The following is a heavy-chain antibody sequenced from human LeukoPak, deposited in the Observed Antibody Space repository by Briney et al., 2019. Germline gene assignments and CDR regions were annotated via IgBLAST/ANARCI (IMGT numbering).Heavy chain of an antibody. V-gene: IGHV3-48*03. D-gene: IGHD4-17*01. CDR2: ISSSGRNI. CDR3: ARYHYGDLDYFDY. J-gene: IGHJ4*02. Sequence: PGGSLRLACAGSGFSFSCYEMNWVRQAPGKGLEWVSYISSSGRNIYYADSVKGRFTISRDNAKNSLFLQMNSLRAEDTAVYCCARYHYGDLDYFDYWGQGTLVTVTS. CDR1: GFSFSCYE.